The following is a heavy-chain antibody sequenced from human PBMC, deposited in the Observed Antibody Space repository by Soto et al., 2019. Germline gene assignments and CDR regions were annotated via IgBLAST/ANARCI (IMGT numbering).Heavy chain of an antibody. CDR1: GYSFTSYW. V-gene: IGHV5-10-1*01. Sequence: GEPLKISCKGSGYSFTSYWISWVRQMPGKGLEWMGRIDPSDSYTNYSPSFQGHVTISADKSISTAYLQWSSLKASDTAMYYCARHSSGWYYFDYWGQGTLVTVSS. CDR3: ARHSSGWYYFDY. D-gene: IGHD6-19*01. CDR2: IDPSDSYT. J-gene: IGHJ4*02.